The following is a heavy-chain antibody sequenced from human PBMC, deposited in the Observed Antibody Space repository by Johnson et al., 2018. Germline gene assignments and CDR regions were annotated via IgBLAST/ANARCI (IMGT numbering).Heavy chain of an antibody. V-gene: IGHV3-43*01. CDR3: VKEGGGVKEPSFQH. CDR1: GFTFDDYT. J-gene: IGHJ1*01. Sequence: VQLVQSGGVVGEPGGSLRLYCAASGFTFDDYTMHWVRHTPGKGLEWVSFITWDGGVTHYADVVKGRFSISRDNSKKSLSLQMNSLKTEDTALYYCVKEGGGVKEPSFQHWGQGTLVIVSS. D-gene: IGHD4-23*01. CDR2: ITWDGGVT.